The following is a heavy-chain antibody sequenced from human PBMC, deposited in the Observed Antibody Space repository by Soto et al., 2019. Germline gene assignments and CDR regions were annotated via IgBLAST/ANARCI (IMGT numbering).Heavy chain of an antibody. Sequence: GGSLRLSCAASGFTFSSYAMNWVRQAPGKGLEWVSGISGSGGRTYYADSVKGRFTISRDNSKNTLYLQMNSRRAEDTAVYYCASGETLIAFDIWGQGTLVTVSS. CDR1: GFTFSSYA. J-gene: IGHJ3*02. CDR2: ISGSGGRT. D-gene: IGHD3-10*01. V-gene: IGHV3-23*01. CDR3: ASGETLIAFDI.